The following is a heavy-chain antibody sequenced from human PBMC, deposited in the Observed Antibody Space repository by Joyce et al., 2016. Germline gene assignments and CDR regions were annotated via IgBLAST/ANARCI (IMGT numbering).Heavy chain of an antibody. J-gene: IGHJ6*02. Sequence: QVQLQESGPGLLKPSGTLSLTCDVSGGSISSINWWSWVRRSPGKGLEWIGEIYHSGNTNYNPSLKSRVSRSVDTSKNHFSLRLNSVTAADTAVYYCARNMVMIPATTGFGDHYGLDVWGQGTTVTVSS. V-gene: IGHV4-4*02. CDR1: GGSISSINW. CDR2: IYHSGNT. CDR3: ARNMVMIPATTGFGDHYGLDV. D-gene: IGHD1-26*01.